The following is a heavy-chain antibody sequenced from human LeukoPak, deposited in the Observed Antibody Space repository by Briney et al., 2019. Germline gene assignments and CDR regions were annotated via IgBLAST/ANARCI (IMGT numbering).Heavy chain of an antibody. CDR3: AREDSGSPFLDI. CDR1: GYTFTSYY. Sequence: ASVKVSYKASGYTFTSYYMHWVRQAPGQGLEWMGIINPSGGSTSYAQKFQGRVTMTRDMSTSTVYMELSSLRSEDTAVYYCAREDSGSPFLDIWGQGTMVTVSS. D-gene: IGHD1-26*01. V-gene: IGHV1-46*01. J-gene: IGHJ3*02. CDR2: INPSGGST.